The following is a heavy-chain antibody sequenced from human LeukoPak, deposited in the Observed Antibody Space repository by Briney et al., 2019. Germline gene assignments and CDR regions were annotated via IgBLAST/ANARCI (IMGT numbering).Heavy chain of an antibody. D-gene: IGHD3-10*01. CDR2: IFYGGST. CDR3: ARTAEEYYGSGKFRKYYSYYYYMDV. Sequence: SETLSLTCTVSGGSISSRPYDWGWIRQPPGKGLEWIGSIFYGGSTYYNPSLRSRVTISADTSKNQFSLKLSSVTAADTAVYYCARTAEEYYGSGKFRKYYSYYYYMDVWGKGTTVTVSS. CDR1: GGSISSRPYD. V-gene: IGHV4-39*07. J-gene: IGHJ6*03.